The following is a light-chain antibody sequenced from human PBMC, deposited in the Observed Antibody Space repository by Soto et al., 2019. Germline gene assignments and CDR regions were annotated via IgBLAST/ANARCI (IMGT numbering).Light chain of an antibody. CDR3: HQYASSPQT. V-gene: IGKV3-20*01. Sequence: EIVLTQSPGTLSLSPGERATLSCRASQSVAKNYLASYQQEPGQAPRLLIYGPSSRATGIPDRFSGSGSGTDFTLTISRLEPEAFAVYYCHQYASSPQTFGQGTKVEIK. CDR1: QSVAKNY. J-gene: IGKJ1*01. CDR2: GPS.